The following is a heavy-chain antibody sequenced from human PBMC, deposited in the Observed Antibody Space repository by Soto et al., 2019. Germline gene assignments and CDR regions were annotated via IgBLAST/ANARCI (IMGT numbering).Heavy chain of an antibody. Sequence: SETLSLTCTVSGTSISSYYWSWIRQPPGKGLEWIANIHYSGTTNYNPSLASRVTLSVDTSKNQFSLKMTSVTAADRAMYFCARYNSYAIDYWGRGTLITVSS. D-gene: IGHD2-8*01. J-gene: IGHJ4*02. CDR1: GTSISSYY. CDR2: IHYSGTT. V-gene: IGHV4-59*01. CDR3: ARYNSYAIDY.